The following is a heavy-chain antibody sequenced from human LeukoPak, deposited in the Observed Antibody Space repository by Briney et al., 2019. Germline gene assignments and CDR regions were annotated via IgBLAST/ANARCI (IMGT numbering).Heavy chain of an antibody. CDR3: ARGPYSYDSSGAFDI. Sequence: KSSETLSLTCNVSGDSISSYYWTWIRQPAGKGLQWIGRIFTSGSTSYNPSLKSRLTISLDMSKNQFSLKLTSVTAADTAVYFCARGPYSYDSSGAFDIWGQGTMVTVSS. J-gene: IGHJ3*02. CDR1: GDSISSYY. D-gene: IGHD3-22*01. V-gene: IGHV4-4*07. CDR2: IFTSGST.